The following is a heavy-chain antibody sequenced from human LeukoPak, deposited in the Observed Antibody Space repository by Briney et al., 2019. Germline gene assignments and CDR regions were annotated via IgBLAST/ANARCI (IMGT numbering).Heavy chain of an antibody. V-gene: IGHV3-30*04. J-gene: IGHJ4*02. D-gene: IGHD6-19*01. Sequence: PARSLRLSCAASGFTFSSYAMDGVRQAPGKGLEWVAVISDDGSNKHYADSVKGRFTISRDNSKNTLYLQLNSLRAEDTAVYFCARPDIPVAVAGTLQPHWGQGTVVSVPS. CDR1: GFTFSSYA. CDR2: ISDDGSNK. CDR3: ARPDIPVAVAGTLQPH.